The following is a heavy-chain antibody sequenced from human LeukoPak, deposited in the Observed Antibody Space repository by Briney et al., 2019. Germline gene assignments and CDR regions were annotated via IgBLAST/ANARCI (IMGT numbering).Heavy chain of an antibody. CDR1: GFTFDDYS. CDR2: ISWDGSDT. D-gene: IGHD5-18*01. Sequence: PGGSLRLSCAASGFTFDDYSMHWVRQRPGKGLEWVSLISWDGSDTDYGVSVKGRFSISRDNSQNSLCLQMNSLRTEDTALYYCAKDLNTAWGDAFDVWGQGTMVSVSS. V-gene: IGHV3-43*01. CDR3: AKDLNTAWGDAFDV. J-gene: IGHJ3*01.